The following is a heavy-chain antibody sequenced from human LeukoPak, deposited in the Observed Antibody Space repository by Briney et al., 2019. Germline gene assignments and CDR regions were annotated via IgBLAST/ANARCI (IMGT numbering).Heavy chain of an antibody. CDR1: GFTFSSSV. J-gene: IGHJ4*02. CDR2: ISGSGGST. D-gene: IGHD6-19*01. CDR3: AKVYSSGWYWADY. Sequence: PGGSLRLSCTASGFTFSSSVMSWVRQAPGKGLEWVSGISGSGGSTFYADSVKGRFTTSRDNSKNTLYLQMNSLRAEDTALYYCAKVYSSGWYWADYWGQGTLLTVSS. V-gene: IGHV3-23*01.